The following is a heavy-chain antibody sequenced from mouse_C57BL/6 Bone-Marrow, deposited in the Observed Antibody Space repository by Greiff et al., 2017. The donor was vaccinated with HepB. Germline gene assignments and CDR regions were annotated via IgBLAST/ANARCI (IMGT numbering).Heavy chain of an antibody. D-gene: IGHD3-2*01. Sequence: EVQGVESGGGLVKPGGSLKLSCAASGFTFSSYTMSWVRQTPEKRLEWVATISGGGGNTYYPDSVKGRFTISRDNAKNTLYLQMSSLRSEDTALYYCARPQTALAYWGQGTLVTVSA. J-gene: IGHJ3*01. CDR2: ISGGGGNT. CDR3: ARPQTALAY. V-gene: IGHV5-9*01. CDR1: GFTFSSYT.